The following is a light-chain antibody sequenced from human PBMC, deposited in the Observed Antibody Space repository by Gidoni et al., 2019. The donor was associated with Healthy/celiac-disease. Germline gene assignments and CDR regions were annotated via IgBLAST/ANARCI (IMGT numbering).Light chain of an antibody. J-gene: IGKJ4*01. CDR3: QQYGSSPLT. V-gene: IGKV3-20*01. CDR2: GAS. CDR1: QSVSSSY. Sequence: EIVFPQSPVTLSLSPGERATLSCRASQSVSSSYLAWYQQKPGQAPRLLIYGASSRATGIPDRFSGSGSGTDFTVTISRLEPEDCAVYYCQQYGSSPLTFGGXTKVEIK.